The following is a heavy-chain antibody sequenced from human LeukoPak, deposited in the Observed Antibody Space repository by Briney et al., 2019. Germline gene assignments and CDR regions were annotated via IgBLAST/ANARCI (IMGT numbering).Heavy chain of an antibody. CDR2: ISGSGGST. CDR3: AKARERDNRNYSPPDFDY. V-gene: IGHV3-23*01. J-gene: IGHJ4*02. CDR1: GFTFSSYA. D-gene: IGHD1-7*01. Sequence: GGSLRLSCAASGFTFSSYAMSWVRQAPGKGLEWVSAISGSGGSTYYADSVKGRFTISRDNSKNTLYLQMNSLRAEDTAVYYCAKARERDNRNYSPPDFDYWGQGTLVTVSS.